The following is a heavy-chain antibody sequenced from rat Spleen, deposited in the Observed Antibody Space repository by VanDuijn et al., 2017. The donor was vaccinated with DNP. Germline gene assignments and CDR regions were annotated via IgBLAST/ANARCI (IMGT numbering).Heavy chain of an antibody. J-gene: IGHJ2*01. CDR2: ISGGGGNT. CDR1: EFTFSDYY. CDR3: ARRPRFDGGYILFDY. V-gene: IGHV5S13*01. D-gene: IGHD1-11*01. Sequence: EVLLVESDGGLVQPGRSLKLSCAVSEFTFSDYYMAWVRQAPAKGLEWVATISGGGGNTYYRDSVKGRFTISRDNAKNTQYLQMDSLRSEDTATYYCARRPRFDGGYILFDYWGQGVTVTVSS.